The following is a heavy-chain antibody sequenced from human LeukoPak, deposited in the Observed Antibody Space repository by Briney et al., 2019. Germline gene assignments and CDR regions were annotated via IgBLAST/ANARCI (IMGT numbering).Heavy chain of an antibody. J-gene: IGHJ4*02. D-gene: IGHD5-24*01. CDR1: GYSFTNYW. CDR2: IYPGDSDT. V-gene: IGHV5-51*01. CDR3: ARRRDGYNYVGTDY. Sequence: GESLKISCKGFGYSFTNYWFGWVRQMPGKGLEGMGIIYPGDSDTTYSPSFQGQVTISADKSISTAYLQWSSLKASDTAMYYCARRRDGYNYVGTDYWGQGTLVTVSS.